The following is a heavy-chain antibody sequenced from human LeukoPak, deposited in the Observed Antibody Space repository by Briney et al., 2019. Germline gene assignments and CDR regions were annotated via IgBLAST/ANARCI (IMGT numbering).Heavy chain of an antibody. CDR2: ISSSSSYI. D-gene: IGHD6-13*01. CDR1: GFTFSSYS. J-gene: IGHJ4*02. Sequence: GGSLRLSCAASGFTFSSYSMNWVRQAPGKGLEWVSSISSSSSYIYYADSVKGRFTIPRDNAKNSLYLQMNSLRAEDTAVYYCARDHIRWSGRDHWGQGTLVTVSS. V-gene: IGHV3-21*01. CDR3: ARDHIRWSGRDH.